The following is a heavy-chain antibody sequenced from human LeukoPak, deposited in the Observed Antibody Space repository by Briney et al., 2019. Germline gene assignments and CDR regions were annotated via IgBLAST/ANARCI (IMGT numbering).Heavy chain of an antibody. CDR2: ISSSSSYI. Sequence: GGSLRLSCAASGFTISSYSMNWVRQAPGKGLEWVSSISSSSSYIYYADSVKGRFTISRDNAKSSLYLQMNSLRAEDTAVYYCARRNSYYYYLDVWGKRTTVTISS. CDR3: ARRNSYYYYLDV. CDR1: GFTISSYS. J-gene: IGHJ6*03. V-gene: IGHV3-21*04.